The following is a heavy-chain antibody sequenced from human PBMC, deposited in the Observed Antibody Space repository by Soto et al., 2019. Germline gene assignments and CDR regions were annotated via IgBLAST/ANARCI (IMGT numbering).Heavy chain of an antibody. V-gene: IGHV5-10-1*01. Sequence: GESLKISCKGSGYSFTSYWISWVRQMPGKGLEWMGRIDPSDSYTNYSPSFQGHVTISADKSISTAYLQWSSLKASDTAMYYCARQPELGYCSGGSCYCDHWGQGTLVTVSS. CDR1: GYSFTSYW. J-gene: IGHJ4*02. CDR3: ARQPELGYCSGGSCYCDH. CDR2: IDPSDSYT. D-gene: IGHD2-15*01.